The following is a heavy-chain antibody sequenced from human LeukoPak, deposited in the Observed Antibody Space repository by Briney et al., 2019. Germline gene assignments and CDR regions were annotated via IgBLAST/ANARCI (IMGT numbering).Heavy chain of an antibody. CDR1: GFTFSSYE. CDR3: ARSYYYDSSGYYYDY. J-gene: IGHJ4*02. V-gene: IGHV3-48*03. D-gene: IGHD3-22*01. Sequence: GGSLRLSCAASGFTFSSYEMNWVRQAPGKGLEWVSYISSSGSTIYYADSVKGRFTISRDNAKNSLYLQMNSLRAEDTAVYYRARSYYYDSSGYYYDYWGQGTLVTVSS. CDR2: ISSSGSTI.